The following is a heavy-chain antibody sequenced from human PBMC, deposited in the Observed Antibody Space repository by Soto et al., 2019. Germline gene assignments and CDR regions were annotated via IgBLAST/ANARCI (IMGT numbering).Heavy chain of an antibody. CDR2: ISYDGSNK. D-gene: IGHD2-2*01. V-gene: IGHV3-30-3*01. CDR1: GFTFSSYA. Sequence: QVQLVESGGGVVQPGRSLRLSCAASGFTFSSYAMHWVRQAPGKGLEWVAVISYDGSNKYYADSVKGRFTISRDNSKNTLYLQRNSLRAEDTAVFYCARVVPSHSVGYCISSICYTGGMDVWGQGTTVTVSS. J-gene: IGHJ6*02. CDR3: ARVVPSHSVGYCISSICYTGGMDV.